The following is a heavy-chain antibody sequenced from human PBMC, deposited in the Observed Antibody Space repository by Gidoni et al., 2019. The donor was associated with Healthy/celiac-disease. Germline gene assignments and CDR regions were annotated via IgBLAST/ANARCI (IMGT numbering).Heavy chain of an antibody. CDR2: IYSGGST. D-gene: IGHD3-10*01. V-gene: IGHV3-53*01. CDR1: GFTVSSNY. Sequence: EVQLVESGGGLIQPGGSLRLSCAASGFTVSSNYMSWVRQAPGKGLECVSVIYSGGSTYYSDSVKGRFTISRDNSKNTLYLQMNSLRSEDTAVYYCARDLTMDYWGQGTLVTVSS. CDR3: ARDLTMDY. J-gene: IGHJ4*02.